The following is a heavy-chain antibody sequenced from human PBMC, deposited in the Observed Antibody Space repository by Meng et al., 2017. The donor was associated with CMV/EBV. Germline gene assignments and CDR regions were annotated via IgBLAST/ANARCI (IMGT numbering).Heavy chain of an antibody. J-gene: IGHJ4*02. CDR1: GFTFSSYW. CDR2: IYSGGST. V-gene: IGHV3-66*02. CDR3: AKDLRQSHYFDY. Sequence: GGSLRLSCAASGFTFSSYWMSWVRQAPGKGLEWVSVIYSGGSTYYADSVKGRFTISRDNSKNTLYLQMNSLRAEDTAVYYCAKDLRQSHYFDYWGQGTLVTVSS.